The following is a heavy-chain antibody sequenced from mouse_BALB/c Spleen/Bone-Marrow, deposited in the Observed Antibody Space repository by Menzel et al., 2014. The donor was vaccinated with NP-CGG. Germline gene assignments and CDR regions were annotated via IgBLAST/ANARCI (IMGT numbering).Heavy chain of an antibody. Sequence: VKLVESGAELVRPGSSVKISCKASGYVFSSYWMNWVKQRPGQGLEWIGQIHPGDGDTNYNGKFKGKATLTADKSSSTAYMQLSSLTSEDSAVYFCARKYGDYWGQGTTLTVSS. J-gene: IGHJ2*01. D-gene: IGHD2-10*02. CDR1: GYVFSSYW. CDR3: ARKYGDY. V-gene: IGHV1-80*01. CDR2: IHPGDGDT.